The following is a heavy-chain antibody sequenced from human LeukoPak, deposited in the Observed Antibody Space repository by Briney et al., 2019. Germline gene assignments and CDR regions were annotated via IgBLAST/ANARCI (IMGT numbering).Heavy chain of an antibody. V-gene: IGHV1-18*01. CDR3: ARDAIVRNDFWSGYYLDRGKPGGLNWLDP. CDR2: ISAYNGNT. J-gene: IGHJ5*02. D-gene: IGHD3-3*01. CDR1: VYTFTSYG. Sequence: AAVKVSCKASVYTFTSYGISWVRQAPGQGLEWMGWISAYNGNTNYAQKLQGRVTMTTETSTSTAYMELRSLRSDDTAAYYCARDAIVRNDFWSGYYLDRGKPGGLNWLDPWGQGTLVTVSS.